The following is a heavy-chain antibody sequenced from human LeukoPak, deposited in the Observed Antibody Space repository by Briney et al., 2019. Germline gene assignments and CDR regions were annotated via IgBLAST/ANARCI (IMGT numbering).Heavy chain of an antibody. CDR1: GFIFSNYS. D-gene: IGHD5-12*01. J-gene: IGHJ4*02. CDR2: ISSSSSSI. V-gene: IGHV3-48*01. Sequence: GGSLRLSCAASGFIFSNYSMKWVRQAPGKGLEWVSHISSSSSSIYYADSVKGRFTISRDNAKNSLYLQMNSLRAEDTAVYYCAKGIVGYSGYLDYWGQGTLVTVSS. CDR3: AKGIVGYSGYLDY.